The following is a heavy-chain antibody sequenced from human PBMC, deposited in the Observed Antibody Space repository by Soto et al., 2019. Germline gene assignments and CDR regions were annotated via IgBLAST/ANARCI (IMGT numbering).Heavy chain of an antibody. CDR1: GFTFGGHY. D-gene: IGHD1-26*01. CDR3: ERVQGSGSYQPLDY. Sequence: QVQLVESGGGLVNLGGSLRLSCAASGFTFGGHYMSWIRQAPGKGLEWLSYIIVISTYTNYADSVNGRFTISRDNVKSSLYLQMNSLRAEDTAVYYCERVQGSGSYQPLDYWGPGTLVTVSS. V-gene: IGHV3-11*06. J-gene: IGHJ4*02. CDR2: IIVISTYT.